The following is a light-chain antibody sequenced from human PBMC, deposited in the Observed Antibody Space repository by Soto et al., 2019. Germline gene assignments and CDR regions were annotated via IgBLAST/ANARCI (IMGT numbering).Light chain of an antibody. CDR3: SSYTTTTAWV. J-gene: IGLJ3*02. Sequence: QSALTQPASVSGSPGQSKTISCTGSSSDVGAYKYVSWFQQHPGKAPKLIIYEVSNRPSGVSDRFSGSKSGNTASLTISGLQAEDEADYHCSSYTTTTAWVFGGGTKLTVL. CDR2: EVS. V-gene: IGLV2-14*01. CDR1: SSDVGAYKY.